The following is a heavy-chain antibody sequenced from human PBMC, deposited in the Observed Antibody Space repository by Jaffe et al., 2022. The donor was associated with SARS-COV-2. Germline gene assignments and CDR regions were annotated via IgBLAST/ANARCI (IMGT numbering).Heavy chain of an antibody. CDR1: GFIFNGYG. Sequence: QVQLVESGGGVVQPGRSLRVSCAASGFIFNGYGLHWVRQAPGKGLEWVAFISNDGSDKYYADSVKGRFTISRDNSQTTLHLQMNSLRPEDSAVYYCAKGFYYDSRTSGNFDLWGRGTLITVSS. V-gene: IGHV3-30*18. J-gene: IGHJ2*01. CDR3: AKGFYYDSRTSGNFDL. D-gene: IGHD3-22*01. CDR2: ISNDGSDK.